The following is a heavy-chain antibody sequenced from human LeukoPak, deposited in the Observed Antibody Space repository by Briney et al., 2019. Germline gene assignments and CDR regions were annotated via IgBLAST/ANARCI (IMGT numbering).Heavy chain of an antibody. J-gene: IGHJ4*02. Sequence: SETLSLTCAVYGGSFSGYYWSWIRQPPGKGLEWIGEINHSGSTNYNPSLKSRVTISVDTSKNQFSLKLSSVTAADTAVYYCARAPKPSRYCSSTSCYVQPLAFDYWGQGTLVTVSS. CDR3: ARAPKPSRYCSSTSCYVQPLAFDY. CDR2: INHSGST. CDR1: GGSFSGYY. V-gene: IGHV4-34*01. D-gene: IGHD2-2*01.